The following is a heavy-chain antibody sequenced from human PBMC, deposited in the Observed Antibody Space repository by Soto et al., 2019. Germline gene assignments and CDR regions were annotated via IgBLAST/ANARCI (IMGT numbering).Heavy chain of an antibody. V-gene: IGHV3-23*01. Sequence: AGGSLRLSCAASGFTFSSYAMSWVRQAPGKGLEWVSAISGSGGSTYYADSVKGRFTISRDNSKNTLYLQMNSLRAEDTAVYYCAKSVAYYDFWSGYFPFDYWGQGTLVTVSS. CDR3: AKSVAYYDFWSGYFPFDY. J-gene: IGHJ4*02. CDR2: ISGSGGST. CDR1: GFTFSSYA. D-gene: IGHD3-3*01.